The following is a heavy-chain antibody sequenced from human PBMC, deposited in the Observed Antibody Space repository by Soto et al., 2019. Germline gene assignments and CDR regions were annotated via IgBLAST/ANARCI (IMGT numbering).Heavy chain of an antibody. CDR1: GFTFSSYW. V-gene: IGHV3-7*03. CDR3: ARSLARYYFDY. J-gene: IGHJ4*02. Sequence: PVGSLRLSCAASGFTFSSYWMSWVRQAPGKGLEWVANIKQDGSEKYYVDSVKGRFTISRDNAKNSLYLQMNSLRAEDTAVYYCARSLARYYFDYWGQGTLVTVSS. CDR2: IKQDGSEK.